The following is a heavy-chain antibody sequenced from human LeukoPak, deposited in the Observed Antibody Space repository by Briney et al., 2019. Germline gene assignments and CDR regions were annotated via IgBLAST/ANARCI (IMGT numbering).Heavy chain of an antibody. Sequence: PSETLSLTCTVSGESISGFYWNWIRQPPGKGLEWIGYIYYSGSTNYNPSLKSRVTISVDTSKNQFSLKLSSVTAADTAVYYCARFLSGWYQAFDIWGQGTMVTVSS. CDR3: ARFLSGWYQAFDI. V-gene: IGHV4-59*08. CDR2: IYYSGST. CDR1: GESISGFY. J-gene: IGHJ3*02. D-gene: IGHD6-19*01.